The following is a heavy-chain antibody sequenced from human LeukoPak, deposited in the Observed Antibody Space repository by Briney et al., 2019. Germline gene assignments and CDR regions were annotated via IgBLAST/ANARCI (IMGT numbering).Heavy chain of an antibody. D-gene: IGHD5-12*01. V-gene: IGHV4-31*03. CDR1: GGSISSGGYY. CDR3: ARVGPDYSGYDYNWFDP. CDR2: IYYSGST. Sequence: PSQTLSLTSTVSGGSISSGGYYWSWIRQHPGKGLEWIGYIYYSGSTYYNPSLKSRVTISVDTSKNQFSLKLSSVTAADTAVYYCARVGPDYSGYDYNWFDPWGQGTLVTVSS. J-gene: IGHJ5*02.